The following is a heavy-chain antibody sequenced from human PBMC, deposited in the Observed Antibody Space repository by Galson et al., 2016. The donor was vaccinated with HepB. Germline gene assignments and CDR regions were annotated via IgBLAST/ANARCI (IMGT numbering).Heavy chain of an antibody. Sequence: SLRLSCAASGFTFSNYGMHWVRQAPGKGLEWVAADSMDGRRKFYADSVKGRFTISRDNSKNTVYLQMNSPRAEDTAVYYCAREWQWLDGIDYWGQGTLVTVSS. J-gene: IGHJ4*02. CDR1: GFTFSNYG. CDR3: AREWQWLDGIDY. D-gene: IGHD6-19*01. V-gene: IGHV3-30*03. CDR2: DSMDGRRK.